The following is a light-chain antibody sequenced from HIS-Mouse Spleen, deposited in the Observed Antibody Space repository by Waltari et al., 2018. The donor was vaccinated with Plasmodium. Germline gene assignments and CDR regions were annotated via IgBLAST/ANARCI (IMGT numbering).Light chain of an antibody. CDR2: AAS. Sequence: DIQMTQSPSSLSASVGDRVPITCRASQSISSYLNWYQQTPGKAPKLLIYAASSLQSGVPSRFSGSGSGTDFTLTISSLQSEDFAVYYCQQYNNWSFTFGPGTKVDIK. V-gene: IGKV1-39*01. CDR1: QSISSY. CDR3: QQYNNWSFT. J-gene: IGKJ3*01.